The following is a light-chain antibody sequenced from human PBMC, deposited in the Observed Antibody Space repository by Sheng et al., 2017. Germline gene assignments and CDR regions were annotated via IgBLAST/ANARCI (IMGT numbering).Light chain of an antibody. CDR2: GAS. CDR3: HQYYRAPYT. V-gene: IGKV3-15*01. Sequence: EIVLTQSPGTLSVSPGERATLSCRASRDIGTDLAWYQQKPGQVPSLLIYGASTRAAGIPARFSGSGSGTEFTLTISSLQAEDVAAYYCHQYYRAPYTFGQGTKLDIK. J-gene: IGKJ2*01. CDR1: RDIGTD.